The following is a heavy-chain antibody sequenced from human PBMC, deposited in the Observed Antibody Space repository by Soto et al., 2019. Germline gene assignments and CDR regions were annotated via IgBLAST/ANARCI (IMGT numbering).Heavy chain of an antibody. CDR1: GFSLSTSGVG. CDR3: AHVLVVVANYGMDV. D-gene: IGHD2-15*01. V-gene: IGHV2-5*02. CDR2: IYWDDDK. Sequence: QITLKESGPTLVKPTQTLTLTCTFSGFSLSTSGVGVGWIRQPPGKALEWLALIYWDDDKRYSPSLTSRLTITKDTSKNQVVLTMTNMYPVDTAAYYCAHVLVVVANYGMDVWGQGTTVTVSS. J-gene: IGHJ6*02.